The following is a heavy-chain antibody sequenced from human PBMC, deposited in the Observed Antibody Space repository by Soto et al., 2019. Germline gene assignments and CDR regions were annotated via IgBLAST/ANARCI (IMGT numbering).Heavy chain of an antibody. V-gene: IGHV1-18*04. CDR3: ARAGDSSWNYVSTSS. CDR2: ISVKSGDT. D-gene: IGHD1-7*01. J-gene: IGHJ4*02. Sequence: QVQLVQSGAEVKKPGASVKVSCKASGYNFAVSGFIWVRQAPGQGLEWMGWISVKSGDTKYAQNLQGRVTMTTDTSTNTAYMELRSLTSDDTAVYYCARAGDSSWNYVSTSSWGQGTLVTVSS. CDR1: GYNFAVSG.